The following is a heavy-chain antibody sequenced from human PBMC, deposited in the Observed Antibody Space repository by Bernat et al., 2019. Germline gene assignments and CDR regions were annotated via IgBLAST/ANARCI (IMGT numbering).Heavy chain of an antibody. Sequence: EVQLVESGGGLVKPGGSLRLSCAASGFTFSSYSMNWVRQAPGKGLEWVSSISSSSSYIYYADSVKGRFTISRDNAKNSLYLQMNSLRGEDTAVYYCARVGGSSSWYTLDYWGQGTLVTVSS. D-gene: IGHD6-13*01. CDR3: ARVGGSSSWYTLDY. V-gene: IGHV3-21*01. CDR1: GFTFSSYS. CDR2: ISSSSSYI. J-gene: IGHJ4*02.